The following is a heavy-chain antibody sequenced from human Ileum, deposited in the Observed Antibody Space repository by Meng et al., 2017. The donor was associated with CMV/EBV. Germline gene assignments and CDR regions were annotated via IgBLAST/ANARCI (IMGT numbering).Heavy chain of an antibody. CDR3: ARESSPISSGWLDACDI. Sequence: GESLKISCAASGFTFSDYWMYWVRQVPGKGLVWVSRMNSDGSKKGYADSVKGRFTISSDNAKNMLYLQMDSLRDEATAVYFCARESSPISSGWLDACDIWGQGTMVTVSS. CDR2: MNSDGSKK. J-gene: IGHJ3*02. CDR1: GFTFSDYW. V-gene: IGHV3-74*01. D-gene: IGHD6-19*01.